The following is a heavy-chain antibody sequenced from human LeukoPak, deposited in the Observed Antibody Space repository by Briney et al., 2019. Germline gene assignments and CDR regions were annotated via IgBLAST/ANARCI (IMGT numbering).Heavy chain of an antibody. J-gene: IGHJ3*02. V-gene: IGHV4-34*01. CDR3: ARAPPTIAVAGSAFDI. Sequence: SETLSLTCAVYGGSFSGYYWSWIRQPPGKGLEWIGQINHSGSTNYNPSLKSRVTISVDTSKNQFSLKMSSVTAADTAVYYCARAPPTIAVAGSAFDIWGQGTMVTVSS. CDR2: INHSGST. D-gene: IGHD6-19*01. CDR1: GGSFSGYY.